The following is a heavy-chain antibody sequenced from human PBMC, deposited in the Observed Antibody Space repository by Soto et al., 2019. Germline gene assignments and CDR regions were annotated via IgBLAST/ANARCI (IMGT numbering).Heavy chain of an antibody. CDR2: IWYDGSNK. V-gene: IGHV3-33*01. Sequence: QVQLVESGGGVVQPGRSLRLSCAASGFTFSSYGMHWVRQAPGKGLEWVAVIWYDGSNKYYADSVKGRFTISRDNSKITLYQQMDTLRAEDTAVYYCARPGDFWCGSMGFDYWGQGTLVTVSS. CDR3: ARPGDFWCGSMGFDY. CDR1: GFTFSSYG. D-gene: IGHD3-3*01. J-gene: IGHJ4*02.